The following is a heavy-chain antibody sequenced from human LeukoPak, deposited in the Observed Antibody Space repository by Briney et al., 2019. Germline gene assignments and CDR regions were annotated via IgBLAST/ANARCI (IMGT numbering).Heavy chain of an antibody. J-gene: IGHJ4*02. CDR2: VTSYNGDT. CDR3: ARGYSGWYGYYFDY. V-gene: IGHV1-18*01. Sequence: ASVKVSCKASGYTFNNYGISWVRQAPGQGLEWMGWVTSYNGDTNYAQKFHGRVTMTTDTSTSTAYMELSSLRSEDTAVYYCARGYSGWYGYYFDYWGQGTLVTVSS. CDR1: GYTFNNYG. D-gene: IGHD6-19*01.